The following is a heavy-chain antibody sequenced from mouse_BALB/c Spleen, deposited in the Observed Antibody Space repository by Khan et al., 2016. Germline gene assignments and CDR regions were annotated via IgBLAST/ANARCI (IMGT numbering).Heavy chain of an antibody. V-gene: IGHV9-3-1*01. CDR3: ARGNVRRGYFDV. D-gene: IGHD2-14*01. CDR2: KNNYTGEP. Sequence: QIQLVQSGPELKKPGETVKISCKASGDTFTNYGMNWVKQAPGKGLKWMGWKNNYTGEPTYADELKGRVAFSLETSARTGYLQINTLKNEDTATYFCARGNVRRGYFDVWGAGPTVTVSS. J-gene: IGHJ1*01. CDR1: GDTFTNYG.